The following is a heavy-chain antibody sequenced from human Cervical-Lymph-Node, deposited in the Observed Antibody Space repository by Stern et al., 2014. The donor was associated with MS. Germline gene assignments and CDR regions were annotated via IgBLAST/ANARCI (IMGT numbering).Heavy chain of an antibody. CDR3: ALSSETSDRWYSLGYDL. CDR2: IFPVFGTP. V-gene: IGHV1-69*01. J-gene: IGHJ5*02. Sequence: QVQLVQSGAEGPKPGPSVKASGKASEGTFSKFPSSWVRQAPGQGLEWMGGIFPVFGTPTYAQEFRGRVTITADVSTSTVYMELSSLRSDDTAVYYCALSSETSDRWYSLGYDLWGQGTLVTVSS. D-gene: IGHD6-13*01. CDR1: EGTFSKFP.